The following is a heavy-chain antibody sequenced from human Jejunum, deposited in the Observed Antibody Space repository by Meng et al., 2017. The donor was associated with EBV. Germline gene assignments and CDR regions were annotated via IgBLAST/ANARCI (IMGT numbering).Heavy chain of an antibody. Sequence: QRQLQRSVPGWVKPSKTLSLTCTVSGGSVNSGNVYWSWIRQPPGKGLEWIGYIYYSGSTNYIPSLKSRVTISLDTSKNQFSLKLSSVTAADTAVYYCAGLRYSGYDRAFDYWGQGALVTVSS. J-gene: IGHJ4*02. CDR1: GGSVNSGNVY. CDR2: IYYSGST. CDR3: AGLRYSGYDRAFDY. D-gene: IGHD5-12*01. V-gene: IGHV4-61*01.